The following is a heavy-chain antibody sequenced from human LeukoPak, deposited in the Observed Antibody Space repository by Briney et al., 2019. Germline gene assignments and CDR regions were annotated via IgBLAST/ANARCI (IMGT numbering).Heavy chain of an antibody. J-gene: IGHJ4*02. V-gene: IGHV6-1*01. CDR2: TYYRSKWYN. D-gene: IGHD3-22*01. Sequence: SQTLSLTWAISGDSVSSNSAAWNWIRQSPSRGLEWLGSTYYRSKWYNDYAVSVKSRITINPDTSKNQFSLQLNSVTPEDTAVYYCAREKTYYYDSSGSYYFDYWGQGTLVTVSS. CDR1: GDSVSSNSAA. CDR3: AREKTYYYDSSGSYYFDY.